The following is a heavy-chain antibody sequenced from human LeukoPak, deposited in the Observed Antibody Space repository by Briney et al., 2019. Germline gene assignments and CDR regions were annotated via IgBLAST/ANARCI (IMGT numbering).Heavy chain of an antibody. V-gene: IGHV4-30-2*01. D-gene: IGHD5-12*01. Sequence: SQTLSLTCAVSGGSISSGGYSWSWIRQPPGTGLEWIGYIYHSGSTYYNPSLKSRVAISVDRSKNQFSLKLSSVTAADTAVYYCARGGRTVATIRPRIYYYYGMDVWGKGTTVTVSS. CDR2: IYHSGST. J-gene: IGHJ6*04. CDR1: GGSISSGGYS. CDR3: ARGGRTVATIRPRIYYYYGMDV.